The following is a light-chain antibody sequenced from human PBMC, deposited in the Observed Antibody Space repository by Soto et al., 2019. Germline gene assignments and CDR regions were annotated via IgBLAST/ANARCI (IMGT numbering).Light chain of an antibody. J-gene: IGKJ2*01. CDR3: QQRSNWPGT. Sequence: EIVLTQSPATLSLSPGERATLSCRASQSVSSYLAWYQQKPGQAPRLLIYDASNRATGLPARFSGSGSGTRFTLNHSRPEAEEFAVYYCQQRSNWPGTFGQGTKLEIK. CDR2: DAS. V-gene: IGKV3-11*01. CDR1: QSVSSY.